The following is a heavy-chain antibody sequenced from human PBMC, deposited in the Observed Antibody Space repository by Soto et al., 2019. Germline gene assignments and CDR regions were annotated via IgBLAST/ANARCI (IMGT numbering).Heavy chain of an antibody. CDR3: XXXXXXXXXXXXXXXP. V-gene: IGHV3-23*01. Sequence: EVQLLESGGGLVQPGGSLRLSCAASGFTFSGYAMSWVRQAPGKGLEWVSAIGSGSPFYADSVKGRFTISRDNANSMLYLQMNSLRADDTXXXXXXXXXXXXXXXXXXXXPGGQGTLVTVSS. J-gene: IGHJ4*02. CDR2: IGSGSP. CDR1: GFTFSGYA.